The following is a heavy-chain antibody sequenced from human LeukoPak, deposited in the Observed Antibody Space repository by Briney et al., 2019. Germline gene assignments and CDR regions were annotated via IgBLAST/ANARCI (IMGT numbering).Heavy chain of an antibody. V-gene: IGHV3-7*01. CDR2: IKRDGSEE. CDR1: GFTISSPW. Sequence: GGSLRLSCAASGFTISSPWMSWVRQAPGKGLEWVANIKRDGSEEYYVDSVKGRFTISRDNARESLYLQMNSLRAEDTAVYYCAKWRTGDSYGYEYWGQGTLVTVSS. CDR3: AKWRTGDSYGYEY. J-gene: IGHJ4*02. D-gene: IGHD5-18*01.